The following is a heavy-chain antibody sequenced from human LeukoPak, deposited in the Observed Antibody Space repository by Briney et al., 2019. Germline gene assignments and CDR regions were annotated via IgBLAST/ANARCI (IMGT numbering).Heavy chain of an antibody. Sequence: GGSLRLSCAASGFTFSSYSMNWVRQAPGKGLEWVSYISSSSSTIYYADSVKGRFTISRDNAKNSLYLQMNSLRAEDTAVYYCARHLSSGGYYFWGYFDYWGQGALVTVSS. CDR1: GFTFSSYS. V-gene: IGHV3-48*01. CDR3: ARHLSSGGYYFWGYFDY. D-gene: IGHD3/OR15-3a*01. J-gene: IGHJ4*02. CDR2: ISSSSSTI.